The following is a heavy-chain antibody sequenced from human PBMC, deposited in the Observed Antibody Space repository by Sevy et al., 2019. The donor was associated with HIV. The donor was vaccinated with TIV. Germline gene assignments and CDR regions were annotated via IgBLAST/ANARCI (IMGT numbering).Heavy chain of an antibody. CDR3: AKHRDTLAAAAYLDH. D-gene: IGHD6-13*01. J-gene: IGHJ4*02. CDR1: GFTFSSYW. CDR2: IKQDGSEK. V-gene: IGHV3-7*01. Sequence: GGSLRLSCAASGFTFSSYWMSWVRQAPGKGLEWVANIKQDGSEKYYVDSVKGRFTISRDNSKNMLYLQMNSLRPEDTALYSCAKHRDTLAAAAYLDHWGQGTLVTVSS.